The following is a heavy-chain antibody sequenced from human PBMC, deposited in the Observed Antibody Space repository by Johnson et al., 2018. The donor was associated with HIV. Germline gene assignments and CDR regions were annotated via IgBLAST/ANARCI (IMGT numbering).Heavy chain of an antibody. CDR1: GFTFSSYA. V-gene: IGHV3-30*07. CDR3: ARGPGAFDI. J-gene: IGHJ3*02. Sequence: QMLLVESGGGVVQPGRSLRLSCAASGFTFSSYAMHWVRQAPGKGLEWVAVIWYDGSNKYYADSVKGRFTISRDNSKNQLYLQMNILRAGDTAVYYCARGPGAFDIWGQWTMGSVSS. CDR2: IWYDGSNK.